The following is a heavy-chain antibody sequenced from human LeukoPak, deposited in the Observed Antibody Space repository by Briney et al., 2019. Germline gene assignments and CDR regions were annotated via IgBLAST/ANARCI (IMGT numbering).Heavy chain of an antibody. CDR3: ARGGEIRTRSGMDV. Sequence: ASVKVSCKASGGTFISYAISWVRQAPGQGLEWMGGIIPIFGTANYAQKFQGRVTITADESTSTAYMELSSLRSEDTAVYYCARGGEIRTRSGMDVWGQGTTATVSS. CDR2: IIPIFGTA. J-gene: IGHJ6*02. D-gene: IGHD2-2*01. CDR1: GGTFISYA. V-gene: IGHV1-69*13.